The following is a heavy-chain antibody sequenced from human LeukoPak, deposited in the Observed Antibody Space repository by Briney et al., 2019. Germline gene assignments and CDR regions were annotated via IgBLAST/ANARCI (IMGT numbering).Heavy chain of an antibody. J-gene: IGHJ5*02. D-gene: IGHD2-2*01. V-gene: IGHV3-23*01. Sequence: GGSLRLSCAASGFTFSSYAMNWVRQAPGKGLEWVSVISGSDGSTYYADSVKGRFTITRDNSKNTLYLQMNSLRAEDTAVYYCAKSGTHLDIVVVPAWGQGTLVTVSS. CDR1: GFTFSSYA. CDR3: AKSGTHLDIVVVPA. CDR2: ISGSDGST.